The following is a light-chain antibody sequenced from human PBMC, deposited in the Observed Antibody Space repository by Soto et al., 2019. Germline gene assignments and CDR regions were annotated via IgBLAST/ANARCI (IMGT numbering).Light chain of an antibody. J-gene: IGKJ2*01. V-gene: IGKV1-39*01. CDR3: QQSYITLYT. CDR1: QSISYY. Sequence: DIQMTQSPSSLSASVGDRVTITCRASQSISYYLNWYQQKPGKAPKLLIYAASSLQSGVPSRFSGSGSGTDFTLPISSLQPEDFATYYCQQSYITLYTFGQGTKLEIK. CDR2: AAS.